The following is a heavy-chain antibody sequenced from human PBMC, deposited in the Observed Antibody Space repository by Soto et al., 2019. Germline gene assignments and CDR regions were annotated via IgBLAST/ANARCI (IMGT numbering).Heavy chain of an antibody. CDR1: GGTFSSYA. Sequence: SVKVSCKASGGTFSSYAISWVRQAPGQGLEWMGGIIPIFGTANYAQKFQGRVTITADKSTSTAYMELSSLRSEDTAVYYCARCQPPYDFWSGYYTGPNYYYYGMDVWGLGTMVTVSS. CDR3: ARCQPPYDFWSGYYTGPNYYYYGMDV. V-gene: IGHV1-69*06. CDR2: IIPIFGTA. D-gene: IGHD3-3*01. J-gene: IGHJ6*02.